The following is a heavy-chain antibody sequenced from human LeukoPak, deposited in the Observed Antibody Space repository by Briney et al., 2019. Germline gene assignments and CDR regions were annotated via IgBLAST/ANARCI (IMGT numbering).Heavy chain of an antibody. V-gene: IGHV3-23*01. CDR1: GFTFNKYA. J-gene: IGHJ4*02. D-gene: IGHD1-1*01. Sequence: PGRSLRLSCAASGFTFNKYAMTWVRQAPGKGLVWVAVISASGDNTDYADSVKGRFTISRDNSKNTLSLQMNSLRVEDTAVYYCAKVVGTGTTPTDYWGQGTLVTVSS. CDR2: ISASGDNT. CDR3: AKVVGTGTTPTDY.